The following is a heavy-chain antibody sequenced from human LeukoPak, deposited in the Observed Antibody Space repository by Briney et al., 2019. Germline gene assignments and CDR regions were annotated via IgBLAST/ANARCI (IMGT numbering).Heavy chain of an antibody. CDR3: ARHKFSFGYSYGPLWAVDY. J-gene: IGHJ4*02. CDR2: SYDSGST. CDR1: GGSISGYY. V-gene: IGHV4-59*08. D-gene: IGHD5-18*01. Sequence: PSETLSLTCTGSGGSISGYYWSWIRQPPGKGLEWIGYSYDSGSTNYNPSLKSRGTILVDTSKNQFFLKLSSVTAADTAVYYCARHKFSFGYSYGPLWAVDYWGQGTLVTVSS.